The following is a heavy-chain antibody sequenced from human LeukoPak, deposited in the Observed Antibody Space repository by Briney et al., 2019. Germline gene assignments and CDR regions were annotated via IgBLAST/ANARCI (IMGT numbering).Heavy chain of an antibody. CDR3: ASGLTGTGNIDY. D-gene: IGHD1-7*01. Sequence: SETLSLTCTVSGGSISSGGYYWSWIRQPPGKGLEWIGYIYHSGSTYYNPSLKSRVTISVDRSKNQFSLKLSSVTAADTAVYYCASGLTGTGNIDYWGQGTLVTVSS. J-gene: IGHJ4*02. CDR1: GGSISSGGYY. CDR2: IYHSGST. V-gene: IGHV4-30-2*01.